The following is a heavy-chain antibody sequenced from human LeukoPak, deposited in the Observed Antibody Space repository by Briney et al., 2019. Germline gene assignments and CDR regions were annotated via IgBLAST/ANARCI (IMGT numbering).Heavy chain of an antibody. CDR2: ISAYNGNT. Sequence: ASVKVSCKASGYTFTSYGITWVRQAPGQGLEWMGWISAYNGNTNYAQKFQGRVTMTTDTPTSTAYMELRSLRSDDTAVYYCARDRRTYSSSSWFDPWGQGTLVTVSS. V-gene: IGHV1-18*01. CDR3: ARDRRTYSSSSWFDP. D-gene: IGHD6-6*01. CDR1: GYTFTSYG. J-gene: IGHJ5*02.